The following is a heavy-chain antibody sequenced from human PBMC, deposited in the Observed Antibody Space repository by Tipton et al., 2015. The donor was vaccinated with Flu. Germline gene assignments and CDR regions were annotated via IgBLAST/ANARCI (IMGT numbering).Heavy chain of an antibody. J-gene: IGHJ6*02. D-gene: IGHD5-12*01. CDR3: ARETGHSDNFYYYGMDV. CDR1: GYSISSGYY. V-gene: IGHV4-38-2*02. CDR2: IYHSGST. Sequence: TLSLTCTVSGYSISSGYYWGWIRQPPGKGLEWIGSIYHSGSTYYNPSLKSRVTISVDTSKNQFSLQLNSVTPEDTAVYFCARETGHSDNFYYYGMDVWGRGTTVTVSS.